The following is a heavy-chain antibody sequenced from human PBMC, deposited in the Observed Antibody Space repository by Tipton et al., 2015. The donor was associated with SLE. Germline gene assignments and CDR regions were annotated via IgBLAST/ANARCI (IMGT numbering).Heavy chain of an antibody. V-gene: IGHV4-4*07. J-gene: IGHJ4*02. CDR2: IYTSGSS. D-gene: IGHD2-15*01. CDR3: ARDSSVARSFDY. CDR1: GGSFSGYY. Sequence: TLSLTCAVYGGSFSGYYWSWIRQPAGKGLEWIGRIYTSGSSNYNPSLKGRVTMSVDTSKNQFTLKLSSVTAADTAVYYCARDSSVARSFDYWGQGTLVTVSS.